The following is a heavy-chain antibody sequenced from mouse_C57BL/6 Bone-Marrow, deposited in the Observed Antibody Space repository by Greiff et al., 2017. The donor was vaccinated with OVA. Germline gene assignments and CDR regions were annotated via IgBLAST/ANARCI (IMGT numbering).Heavy chain of an antibody. J-gene: IGHJ3*01. V-gene: IGHV1-59*01. Sequence: VQLQQPGAELVRPGTSVKLSCKASGYTFTSYWMHWVKQRPGQGLEWIGVIDPSDSYTNYNQKFKGKATLTVDTSSSTAYVQLSSLTSEDSAVYYCAREGFFAYWGQGTLVTVSA. CDR2: IDPSDSYT. CDR1: GYTFTSYW. CDR3: AREGFFAY.